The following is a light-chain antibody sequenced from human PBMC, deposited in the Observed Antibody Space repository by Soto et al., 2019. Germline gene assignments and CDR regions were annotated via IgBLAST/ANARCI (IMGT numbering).Light chain of an antibody. Sequence: DIQMTQSPSSLSASVGDRVTITCRASQSITNYLNWHQQKPGKAPKLLMYAISTLQSGVPSRFGGSGSGTEFTLTISSLQPDDFATYYCQQSYSTPYTFGQGTKVDIK. CDR2: AIS. V-gene: IGKV1-39*01. CDR1: QSITNY. J-gene: IGKJ2*01. CDR3: QQSYSTPYT.